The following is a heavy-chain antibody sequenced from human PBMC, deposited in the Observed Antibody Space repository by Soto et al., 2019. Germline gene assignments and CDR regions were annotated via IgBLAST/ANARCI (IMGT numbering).Heavy chain of an antibody. CDR1: GFIFSGHG. CDR2: VWSDGSNE. CDR3: ARRYSGGCLDF. J-gene: IGHJ4*02. V-gene: IGHV3-33*01. Sequence: QVQLVESGGGVVQPGRSLRLSCAASGFIFSGHGMDWVRQAPGKGLEWVAVVWSDGSNEYYGDSVKGRFTISRDNSKNTVYLQMDNLRVEDTAVYYCARRYSGGCLDFWGQGSLVTVSS. D-gene: IGHD2-15*01.